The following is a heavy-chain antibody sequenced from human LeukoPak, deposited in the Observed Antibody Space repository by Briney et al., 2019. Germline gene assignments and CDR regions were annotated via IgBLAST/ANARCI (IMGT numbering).Heavy chain of an antibody. CDR3: ARRLTQYDCFDP. CDR2: TYYRSTWYN. D-gene: IGHD2-2*01. Sequence: SQTLSHTCAISGDSVSSNSVTWNWIRQSPSRGLEWLGRTYYRSTWYNDYAVSVRGRITVNPDTSKNQFSLHLNSVTPEDTAVYYCARRLTQYDCFDPWGQGILVTVSS. V-gene: IGHV6-1*01. CDR1: GDSVSSNSVT. J-gene: IGHJ5*02.